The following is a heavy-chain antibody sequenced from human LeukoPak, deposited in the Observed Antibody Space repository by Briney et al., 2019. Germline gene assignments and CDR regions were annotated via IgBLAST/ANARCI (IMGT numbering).Heavy chain of an antibody. J-gene: IGHJ5*02. Sequence: PSETLSLTCTVSGGSISSSSYYWGWIRQPPGKGLEWIGSIYYSGSTYYNPSLKSRVTISVDTSKNQFSLKLSSVTAADTAVYYCARVVSPRAYSSSLPDNWFDPWGQGTLVTVSS. CDR1: GGSISSSSYY. CDR3: ARVVSPRAYSSSLPDNWFDP. CDR2: IYYSGST. V-gene: IGHV4-39*07. D-gene: IGHD6-13*01.